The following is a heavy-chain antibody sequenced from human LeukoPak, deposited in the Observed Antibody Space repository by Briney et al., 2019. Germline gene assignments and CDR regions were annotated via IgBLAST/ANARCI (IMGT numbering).Heavy chain of an antibody. CDR2: ISGDETYT. D-gene: IGHD5-24*01. CDR3: VREDNSFNA. J-gene: IGHJ3*01. Sequence: GGSLRFSCVASGFTFSTDFMTWIRHPQGEGLMYVSQISGDETYTNYADSVKGRFTISRDNAKNTLYLQMNSLRAEDTAVYYCVREDNSFNAWGQGTLVTVSS. CDR1: GFTFSTDF. V-gene: IGHV3-74*01.